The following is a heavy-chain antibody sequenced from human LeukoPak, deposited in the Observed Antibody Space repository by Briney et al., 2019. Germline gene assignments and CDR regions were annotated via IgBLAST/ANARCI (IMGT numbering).Heavy chain of an antibody. CDR2: FDPEDGKT. Sequence: GASVKVSCKVSGYTLTELSMHWVRQAPGKGLEWMGGFDPEDGKTISAQKFQGRVTMTEDTSTDTAYMELSSLRSEDTAVYYCATVDMVRGVSPYYYMDVWGKGTTVTVSS. CDR3: ATVDMVRGVSPYYYMDV. D-gene: IGHD3-10*01. V-gene: IGHV1-24*01. CDR1: GYTLTELS. J-gene: IGHJ6*03.